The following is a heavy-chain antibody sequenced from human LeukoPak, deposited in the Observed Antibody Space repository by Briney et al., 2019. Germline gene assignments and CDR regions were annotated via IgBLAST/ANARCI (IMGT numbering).Heavy chain of an antibody. J-gene: IGHJ4*02. CDR2: IYSGGST. CDR1: GFTVSSNY. Sequence: PGGSLRLSCAASGFTVSSNYMSWVRQAPGKGLEWVSVIYSGGSTYYADSVKGRFTISRDNSKNTLYLQMNSLTAADTAVYYCARDGSYYDFWSGYDYWGQGTLVTVSS. D-gene: IGHD3-3*01. V-gene: IGHV3-53*01. CDR3: ARDGSYYDFWSGYDY.